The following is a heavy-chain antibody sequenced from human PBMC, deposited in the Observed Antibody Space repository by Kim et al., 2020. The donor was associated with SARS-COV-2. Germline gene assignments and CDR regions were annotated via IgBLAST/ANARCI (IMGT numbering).Heavy chain of an antibody. D-gene: IGHD3-16*01. V-gene: IGHV1-69*13. CDR3: ATVAGGRDDYNWFDP. CDR2: IIPIFGTA. J-gene: IGHJ5*02. Sequence: SVKVSCKASGGTFSSYAISWVRQAPGQGLEWMGGIIPIFGTANYAQKFQGRVTITADESTSTAYMELSSLRSEDTAVYYCATVAGGRDDYNWFDPWGQGTLVTVSS. CDR1: GGTFSSYA.